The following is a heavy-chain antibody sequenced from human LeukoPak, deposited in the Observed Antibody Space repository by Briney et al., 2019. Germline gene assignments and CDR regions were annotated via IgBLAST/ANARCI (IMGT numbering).Heavy chain of an antibody. CDR3: ARDPNVHYYDSSGTSIDY. CDR1: GFTFSSYW. V-gene: IGHV3-7*01. Sequence: GGSLRLSCAASGFTFSSYWMSWVRQAPGKGLEWVANIKQDGSEKYYVDSVKGRFTISRDNAKNSLYLQMNSLRAEDTAVCYCARDPNVHYYDSSGTSIDYWGQGTLVTVSS. D-gene: IGHD3-22*01. CDR2: IKQDGSEK. J-gene: IGHJ4*02.